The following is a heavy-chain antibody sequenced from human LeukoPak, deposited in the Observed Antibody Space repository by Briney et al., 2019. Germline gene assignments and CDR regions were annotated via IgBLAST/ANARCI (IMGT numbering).Heavy chain of an antibody. J-gene: IGHJ4*02. CDR2: INPNSGGT. Sequence: GASVKVSCKASGYTFISYYIHWVRQAPGQALEWRGRINPNSGGTNFAQKFQGRVTMTRDTSINTAYMELNRLSSDDTAVYYCVKPHYDSGTLLDYFDSWGQGTLVTVSS. D-gene: IGHD3-10*01. CDR3: VKPHYDSGTLLDYFDS. CDR1: GYTFISYY. V-gene: IGHV1-2*06.